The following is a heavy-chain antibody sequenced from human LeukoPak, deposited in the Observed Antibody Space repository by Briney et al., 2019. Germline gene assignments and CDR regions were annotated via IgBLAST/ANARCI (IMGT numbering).Heavy chain of an antibody. J-gene: IGHJ6*04. CDR3: ARDPQDYYGMDV. CDR1: GFTFSRYW. Sequence: GGSLRLSCAASGFTFSRYWMHWVRQAPGKGLVWVSRINSDGSTTHYADSVKGRFTISRDNAKNTLYLQMNSLRAEDTAVYYCARDPQDYYGMDVWGKGTTVTVSS. V-gene: IGHV3-74*01. CDR2: INSDGSTT.